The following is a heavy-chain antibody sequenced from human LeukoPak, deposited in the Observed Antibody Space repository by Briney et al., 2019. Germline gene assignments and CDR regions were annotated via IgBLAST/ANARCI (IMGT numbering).Heavy chain of an antibody. V-gene: IGHV4-4*07. J-gene: IGHJ4*02. CDR1: GGSISSYY. Sequence: SETLSLTCTVSGGSISSYYWSWIRQPAGKGLEWIGRIYTSGSTNYNPSLKSRVTMSVDTSKNQFSLELSSVTAADTAVYYCARESIQLWLIDYWGQGTLVTVSS. D-gene: IGHD5-18*01. CDR3: ARESIQLWLIDY. CDR2: IYTSGST.